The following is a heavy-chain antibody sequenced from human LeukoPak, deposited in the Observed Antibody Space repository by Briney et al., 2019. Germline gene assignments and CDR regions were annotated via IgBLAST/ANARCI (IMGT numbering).Heavy chain of an antibody. D-gene: IGHD2-2*01. Sequence: SVKVSCKASGFTFTSSAMQWVRQARGQRLEWIGWIVVGSGNTNYAQKFQERVTITRDMSTSTAYMELSSLRSEDTAVYYCAAEQKLGYCSSTSCWFDPWGQGTLVTVSS. J-gene: IGHJ5*02. CDR3: AAEQKLGYCSSTSCWFDP. CDR1: GFTFTSSA. V-gene: IGHV1-58*02. CDR2: IVVGSGNT.